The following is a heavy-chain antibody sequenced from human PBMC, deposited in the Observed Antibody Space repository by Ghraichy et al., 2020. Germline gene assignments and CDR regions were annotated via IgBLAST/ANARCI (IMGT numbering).Heavy chain of an antibody. CDR3: ARIPPWAAGYMDV. Sequence: SETLSLTCAVYGGSFSGYYWSWIRQPPGKGLEWIGEINHSGSTNYNPSLKSRVTISVDTSKNQFSLKLNSVTAADTAVYYCARIPPWAAGYMDVWGKGTTVTVSS. CDR1: GGSFSGYY. D-gene: IGHD6-13*01. J-gene: IGHJ6*03. CDR2: INHSGST. V-gene: IGHV4-34*01.